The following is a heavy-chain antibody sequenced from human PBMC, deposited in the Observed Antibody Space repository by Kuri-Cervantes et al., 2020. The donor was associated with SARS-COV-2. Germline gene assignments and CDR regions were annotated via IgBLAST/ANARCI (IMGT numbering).Heavy chain of an antibody. J-gene: IGHJ4*02. D-gene: IGHD3-22*01. CDR1: GFTFSSYC. CDR2: IWYDGSNK. CDR3: ARDLAVDVTDSSGYYDY. Sequence: WGSLRLSCAASGFTFSSYCMHWVRQAPGKGLEWVAVIWYDGSNKYYADSVKGRFTISSDNSKNTLYLQMNSLRAEDTAVYYCARDLAVDVTDSSGYYDYWGQGTLVTVSS. V-gene: IGHV3-30*19.